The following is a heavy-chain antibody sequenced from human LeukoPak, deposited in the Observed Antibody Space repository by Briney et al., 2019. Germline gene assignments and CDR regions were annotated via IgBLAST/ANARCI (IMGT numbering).Heavy chain of an antibody. D-gene: IGHD6-19*01. V-gene: IGHV4-38-2*02. CDR2: IHRTGST. CDR1: GYSITTGYY. CDR3: AREGRGSGWSNNIQN. Sequence: SETLSLTCAVSGYSITTGYYWGWIRPPPGKGLEWIESIHRTGSTYYNPSLESRVTISLDTSRNQFSLRLSSVTAADTAVYYCAREGRGSGWSNNIQNWGQGTLVTVSS. J-gene: IGHJ1*01.